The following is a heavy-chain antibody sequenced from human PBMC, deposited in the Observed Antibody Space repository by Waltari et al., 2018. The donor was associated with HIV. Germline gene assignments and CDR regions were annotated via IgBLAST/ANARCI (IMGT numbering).Heavy chain of an antibody. Sequence: QVQLQESGPGLVKPSQTLSLTCTVSGGSISSGSSYWSWIRPPAGTGLEWIGRIYTSGNTDYNPALKSRVTISVDTSKNQFSLKLTSVTAADTAVYYCARARVRSGYGLYYYYGMDVWGQGTTVTVSS. CDR2: IYTSGNT. CDR3: ARARVRSGYGLYYYYGMDV. V-gene: IGHV4-61*02. J-gene: IGHJ6*02. CDR1: GGSISSGSSY. D-gene: IGHD5-12*01.